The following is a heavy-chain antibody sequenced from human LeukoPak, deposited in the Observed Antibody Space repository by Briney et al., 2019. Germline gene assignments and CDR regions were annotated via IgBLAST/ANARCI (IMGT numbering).Heavy chain of an antibody. J-gene: IGHJ5*02. D-gene: IGHD1-1*01. CDR1: GGSISTYY. Sequence: SETLSLTCTVSGGSISTYYWSWIRQPPGKGLEWIGYIYHSGSTNYNPSLNSRVTISVDTSKNQFSLKLSSVTAADTAVYYCARDRLQLQSWGQGTLVTVSS. V-gene: IGHV4-59*01. CDR3: ARDRLQLQS. CDR2: IYHSGST.